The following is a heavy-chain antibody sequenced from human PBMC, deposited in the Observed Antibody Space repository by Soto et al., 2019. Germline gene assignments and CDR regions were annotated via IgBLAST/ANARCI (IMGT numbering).Heavy chain of an antibody. CDR1: GFTFSGYA. CDR3: AKDGPADITGTTCCFDY. CDR2: ISGNSATT. V-gene: IGHV3-23*01. D-gene: IGHD1-7*01. Sequence: GGSLRLSCAASGFTFSGYAMSWVRQAPGKGLEWVSAISGNSATTYHADSVKGRFTISRDNSKNTLYLQMSSLRAEDTAVYYCAKDGPADITGTTCCFDYWGQGTLVTVSS. J-gene: IGHJ4*02.